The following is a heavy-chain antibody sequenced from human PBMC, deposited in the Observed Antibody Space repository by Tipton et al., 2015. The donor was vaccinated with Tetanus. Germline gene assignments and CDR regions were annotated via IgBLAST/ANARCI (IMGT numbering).Heavy chain of an antibody. CDR1: GDSISGDY. J-gene: IGHJ6*02. Sequence: TLSLTCTVSGDSISGDYWSWIRQPPGKGLEWIGYIHYSGNPNYNPSLKSRVTISVDTSKNQFSLNLSSVTAADTAVYYCARSGYYSRAYYHYRMDVWGQGTTVSVSS. CDR3: ARSGYYSRAYYHYRMDV. D-gene: IGHD3-9*01. V-gene: IGHV4-59*12. CDR2: IHYSGNP.